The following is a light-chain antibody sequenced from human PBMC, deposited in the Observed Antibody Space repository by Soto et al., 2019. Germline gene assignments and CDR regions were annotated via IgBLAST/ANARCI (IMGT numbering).Light chain of an antibody. CDR1: QSIGRN. V-gene: IGKV1-39*01. CDR3: QQSYNTPWT. CDR2: AAS. J-gene: IGKJ1*01. Sequence: DIQMAQSPFSQSASVGDRVTITYRASQSIGRNLNWYQQRPGKAPNLLIYAASTLQSGVPSRFSGGGSGTDLTLTITSLQPEDSATYYCQQSYNTPWTFGQGTKVDIK.